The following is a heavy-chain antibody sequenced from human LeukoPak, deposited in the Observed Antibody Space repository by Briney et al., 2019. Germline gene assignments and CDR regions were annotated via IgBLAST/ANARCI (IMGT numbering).Heavy chain of an antibody. CDR3: ARIAATDAFDI. D-gene: IGHD6-13*01. CDR2: ISSSSSYI. CDR1: GFTFSSYS. Sequence: PGGSLRLSCAASGFTFSSYSMNWVRQAPGEGLEWVSSISSSSSYIYYADSVKGRFTISRDNAKNSLYLQMNSLRAEDTAVYYCARIAATDAFDIWGQGTMVTVSS. J-gene: IGHJ3*02. V-gene: IGHV3-21*01.